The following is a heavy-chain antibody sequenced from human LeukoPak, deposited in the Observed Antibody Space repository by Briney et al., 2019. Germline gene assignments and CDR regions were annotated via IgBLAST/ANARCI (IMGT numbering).Heavy chain of an antibody. J-gene: IGHJ4*02. D-gene: IGHD6-19*01. CDR1: GSRFTSYC. CDR2: IDPGDSYT. CDR3: ARHYSSGSDFDY. Sequence: GASLRISCKGSGSRFTSYCISWARPMPGTGMEWRGGIDPGDSYTNYSPSFQGHVTISADKSISTAYLQWSSLEASDTAMYYCARHYSSGSDFDYWGQGTLVTVPS. V-gene: IGHV5-10-1*01.